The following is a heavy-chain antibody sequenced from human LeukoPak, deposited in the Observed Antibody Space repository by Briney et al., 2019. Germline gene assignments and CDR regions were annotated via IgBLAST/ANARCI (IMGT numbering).Heavy chain of an antibody. Sequence: GASVKVSCKASGYTFTGYYIHWVRQAPGQGLEWMGWINPNSGGTNYAQKFQGRVTMTRDTSISTAYMELSRLRSDDTAVYYCASNAVAAGQLFDYWGQGTLVTVSS. CDR3: ASNAVAAGQLFDY. CDR1: GYTFTGYY. V-gene: IGHV1-2*02. CDR2: INPNSGGT. J-gene: IGHJ4*02. D-gene: IGHD6-13*01.